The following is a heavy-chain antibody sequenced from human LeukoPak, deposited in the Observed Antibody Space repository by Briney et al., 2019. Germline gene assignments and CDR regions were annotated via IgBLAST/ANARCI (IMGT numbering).Heavy chain of an antibody. Sequence: ASVKVSCKASGGTFSSYAISWVRQAPGQGLEWMGRIDPNSGGTNYAQKFRGRVTMTRDTSISTAYMELSRLRSDDTAVYYCARGYSYGHYFDYWAREPWSPSPQ. V-gene: IGHV1-2*06. CDR1: GGTFSSYA. J-gene: IGHJ4*02. D-gene: IGHD5-18*01. CDR3: ARGYSYGHYFDY. CDR2: IDPNSGGT.